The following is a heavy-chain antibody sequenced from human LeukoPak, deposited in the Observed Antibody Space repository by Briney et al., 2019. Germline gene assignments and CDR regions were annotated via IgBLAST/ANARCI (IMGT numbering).Heavy chain of an antibody. CDR3: AKDVLPITAAATRFDY. Sequence: GRSLRLSSAASGFTFDDYAMHWVRQAPGKGLEWVSGISWNSGRIVYADSVKGRFTISRDNAKNFLYLQMNSLRAEDMALYYCAKDVLPITAAATRFDYWGQGTLVTVSS. V-gene: IGHV3-9*03. CDR1: GFTFDDYA. D-gene: IGHD6-13*01. J-gene: IGHJ4*02. CDR2: ISWNSGRI.